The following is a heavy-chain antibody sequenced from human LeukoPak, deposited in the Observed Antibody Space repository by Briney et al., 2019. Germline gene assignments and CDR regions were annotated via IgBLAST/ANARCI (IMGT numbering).Heavy chain of an antibody. CDR1: GGSISSAAYY. CDR2: IYYTGTT. CDR3: ARRPIAAGNNWFDH. V-gene: IGHV4-39*01. Sequence: SETLSLTCTVSGGSISSAAYYWGWVRQPPGKGLDWIGSIYYTGTTYYSPSLQTRATLSFDTSKNQFSLKLTSVTAADTAVYFCARRPIAAGNNWFDHWGQGTLVTVSS. J-gene: IGHJ5*02. D-gene: IGHD6-13*01.